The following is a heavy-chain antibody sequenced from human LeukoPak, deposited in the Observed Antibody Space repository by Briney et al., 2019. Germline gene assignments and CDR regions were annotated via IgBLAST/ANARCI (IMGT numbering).Heavy chain of an antibody. CDR1: GFTFSSFA. CDR3: AKDLGYCSGTSCYWDC. Sequence: GGSLRLSCAASGFTFSSFAMSWVRQAPGKGLEWVSAISGSGDSTYYADSVKGRFTISRDNSKNTLYLQMNSLRAEDTAAYYCAKDLGYCSGTSCYWDCWGQGTLVTVSS. D-gene: IGHD2-2*01. J-gene: IGHJ4*02. CDR2: ISGSGDST. V-gene: IGHV3-23*01.